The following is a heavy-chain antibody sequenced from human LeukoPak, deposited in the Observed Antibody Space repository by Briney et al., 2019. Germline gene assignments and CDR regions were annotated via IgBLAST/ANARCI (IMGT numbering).Heavy chain of an antibody. J-gene: IGHJ6*02. V-gene: IGHV1-46*01. CDR1: GYTFINYY. D-gene: IGHD3-10*01. CDR2: INPSGGRT. Sequence: GASVKDSCKASGYTFINYYIHCVRQAPGQGLEWMGIINPSGGRTTYAQKIQGRVTLTTDTSTSTVYMELSSLRSDDTSVYYCAREGYGSGRRLGMDVWGQGTTVTVSS. CDR3: AREGYGSGRRLGMDV.